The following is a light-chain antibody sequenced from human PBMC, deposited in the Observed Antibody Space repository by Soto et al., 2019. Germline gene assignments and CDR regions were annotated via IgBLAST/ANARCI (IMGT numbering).Light chain of an antibody. V-gene: IGKV3-15*01. CDR3: QQYGSSPPSFT. Sequence: EIIMTQSPATLSVSPGEGATLSCRASQGIGSTLAWYQHKPGQTPRLLIYDTSTRATGVPARFSGSRSGTEFTLTISRLEPEDFAVYYWQQYGSSPPSFTFRHGTRLEIK. CDR1: QGIGST. J-gene: IGKJ5*01. CDR2: DTS.